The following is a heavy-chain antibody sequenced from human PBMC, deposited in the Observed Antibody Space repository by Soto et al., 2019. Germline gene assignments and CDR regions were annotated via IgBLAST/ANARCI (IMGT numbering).Heavy chain of an antibody. D-gene: IGHD6-13*01. CDR3: ATDFPPPLHSSSWYYYYGMDV. CDR2: FDPEDGET. CDR1: GYTLTELS. J-gene: IGHJ6*02. Sequence: GASVKVSCKVSGYTLTELSMHWVRQAPGKGLEWMGGFDPEDGETIYAQKFQGRVTMTEDTSTSTAYMELSSLRSEDTAVYYCATDFPPPLHSSSWYYYYGMDVWGQGTTVTVSS. V-gene: IGHV1-24*01.